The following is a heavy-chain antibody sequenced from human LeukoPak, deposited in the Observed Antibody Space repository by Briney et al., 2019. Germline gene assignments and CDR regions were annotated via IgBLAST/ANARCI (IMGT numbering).Heavy chain of an antibody. CDR1: GFTFSDYY. CDR3: ARSTDYCTNGVCYGFRYYYYGMDV. CDR2: ISSSGSTI. V-gene: IGHV3-11*01. Sequence: GGSLRLSCAASGFTFSDYYMSWIRQAPGKGLEWVSYISSSGSTIYYADSVKGRFTISRDNAKNSLYLQMNSLRAEDTAVYYYARSTDYCTNGVCYGFRYYYYGMDVWGQGTTVTVSS. J-gene: IGHJ6*02. D-gene: IGHD2-8*01.